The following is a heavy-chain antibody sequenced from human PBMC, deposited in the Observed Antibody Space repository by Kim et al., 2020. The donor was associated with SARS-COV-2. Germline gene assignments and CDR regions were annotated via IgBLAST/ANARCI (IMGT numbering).Heavy chain of an antibody. D-gene: IGHD4-17*01. J-gene: IGHJ2*01. Sequence: SVKVSCKASGGTFSSYAISWVRQAPEQGLEWMGGIIPIFGTANYAQKFQGRVTITADESTSTAYMELSSLRSEDTAVYYCAREGGDGDYWYFDLWGRGTLVTVSS. CDR1: GGTFSSYA. CDR3: AREGGDGDYWYFDL. CDR2: IIPIFGTA. V-gene: IGHV1-69*13.